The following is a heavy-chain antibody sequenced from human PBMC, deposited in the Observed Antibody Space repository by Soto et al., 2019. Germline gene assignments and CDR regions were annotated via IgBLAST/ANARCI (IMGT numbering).Heavy chain of an antibody. V-gene: IGHV4-34*01. CDR2: INHSGST. CDR3: ARGNQYYYGSGSYYNNWFDP. Sequence: SETLSLTCAVYGGSLRGYYWSWIRQPPGKGLEWIGEINHSGSTNYNPSLKSRVTISVDTSKNQFSLKLSSVTAADTAVYYCARGNQYYYGSGSYYNNWFDPWGQGTLVTVSS. J-gene: IGHJ5*02. D-gene: IGHD3-10*01. CDR1: GGSLRGYY.